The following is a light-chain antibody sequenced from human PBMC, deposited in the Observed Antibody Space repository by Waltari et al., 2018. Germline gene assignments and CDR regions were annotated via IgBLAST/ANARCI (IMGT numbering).Light chain of an antibody. CDR1: RSNLGSNP. Sequence: QSVLTQPPSASGTPGQRVTISCSGSRSNLGSNPVNWYQQLPGAAPKLLLYSNCQRPSGVPDRFSGPKSGTPASLGISGSQSEDEADYYCATWDASLNGPLFGGGTTLTVL. CDR3: ATWDASLNGPL. J-gene: IGLJ2*01. V-gene: IGLV1-44*01. CDR2: SNC.